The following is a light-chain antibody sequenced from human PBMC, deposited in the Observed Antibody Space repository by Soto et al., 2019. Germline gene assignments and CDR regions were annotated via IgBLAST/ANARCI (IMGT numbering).Light chain of an antibody. CDR3: QSYDADFVI. Sequence: NFMLTQPHSVSESPGKTVTISCTRRSGSIANHYVQWYQQRPGRAPTTVIYENKLRPSGGPGRFSGSTDASSNSASLTVSGLQTEDEADYYCQSYDADFVIFGGGTQLTV. CDR2: ENK. V-gene: IGLV6-57*04. CDR1: SGSIANHY. J-gene: IGLJ2*01.